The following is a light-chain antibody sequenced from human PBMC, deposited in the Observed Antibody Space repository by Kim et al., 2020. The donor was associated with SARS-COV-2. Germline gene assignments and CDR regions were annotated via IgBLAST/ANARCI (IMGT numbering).Light chain of an antibody. CDR3: SSYTSSSIL. CDR2: DVS. V-gene: IGLV2-14*03. CDR1: SSDVGDYKY. J-gene: IGLJ2*01. Sequence: QSALTQPASVSGSPGQSITISCTGTSSDVGDYKYVSWYQQHPGKAPQLMISDVSKRPSGVSNRFSGSKSANTASLTISGLQGEDEAAYYCSSYTSSSILFGGGTQLTVL.